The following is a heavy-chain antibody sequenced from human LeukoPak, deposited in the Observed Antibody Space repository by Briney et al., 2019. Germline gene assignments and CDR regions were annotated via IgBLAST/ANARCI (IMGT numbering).Heavy chain of an antibody. V-gene: IGHV1-46*01. CDR1: GYTFTSYY. CDR2: INPSGGST. J-gene: IGHJ4*02. CDR3: ARCRKGDYYDSSGNDLFDY. Sequence: ASVKVSCKASGYTFTSYYMHWVRQAPGQGLEWMGIINPSGGSTSYAQKFQGRVTMTRDTSTSTVYMELSSLRSEDTAVYYCARCRKGDYYDSSGNDLFDYWGQGTLVTVSS. D-gene: IGHD3-22*01.